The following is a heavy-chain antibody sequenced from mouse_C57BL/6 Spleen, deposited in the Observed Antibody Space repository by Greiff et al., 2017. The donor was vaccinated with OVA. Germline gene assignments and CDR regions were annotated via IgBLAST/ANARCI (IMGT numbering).Heavy chain of an antibody. D-gene: IGHD1-1*01. CDR2: IDPSDSET. CDR3: ARSHYGSSQYYAMDY. CDR1: GYTFTSYW. V-gene: IGHV1-52*01. J-gene: IGHJ4*01. Sequence: QVQLQQPGAELVRPGSSVKLSCKASGYTFTSYWMHWVKQRPIQGLEWIGNIDPSDSETHYNQKFKDKVTLSVDKSSSTAYMQLSSLTSEDSAVYYCARSHYGSSQYYAMDYWGQGTSVTVSS.